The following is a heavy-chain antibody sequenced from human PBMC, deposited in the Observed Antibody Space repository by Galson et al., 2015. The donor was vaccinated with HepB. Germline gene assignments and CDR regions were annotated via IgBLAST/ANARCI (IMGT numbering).Heavy chain of an antibody. Sequence: SVKVSCKASGYTFTSYGISWVRQAPGQGLEWMGWVSAYNGNTNYAQKLQGRVTMTTDTSTSTAYMELRSLRSDDTVVYYCARDRPRDGYNPLSDYWGQGTLVTVSS. CDR3: ARDRPRDGYNPLSDY. J-gene: IGHJ4*02. CDR2: VSAYNGNT. D-gene: IGHD5-24*01. V-gene: IGHV1-18*01. CDR1: GYTFTSYG.